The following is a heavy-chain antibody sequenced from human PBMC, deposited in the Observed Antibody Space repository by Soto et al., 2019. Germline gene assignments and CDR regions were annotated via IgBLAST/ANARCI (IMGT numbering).Heavy chain of an antibody. J-gene: IGHJ4*02. CDR3: AKSPSVVVVGATPDY. V-gene: IGHV3-23*01. CDR1: GFTFNNYA. D-gene: IGHD2-15*01. CDR2: ISGSGGST. Sequence: EVQLLESGGGLVQPGGSLRLSCAASGFTFNNYAMTWVRQAPGKGLEWVSAISGSGGSTHYADIVKGRFTISRDNSKNTLYLQMNSLGPEDTAVYYCAKSPSVVVVGATPDYWGQGTLVTVSS.